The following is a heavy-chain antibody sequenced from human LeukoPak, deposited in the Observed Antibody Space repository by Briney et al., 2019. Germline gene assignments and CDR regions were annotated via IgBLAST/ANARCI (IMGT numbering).Heavy chain of an antibody. CDR1: GGSISSYY. J-gene: IGHJ4*02. CDR3: ARGTSYYDILTGMNYYFDY. V-gene: IGHV4-59*01. D-gene: IGHD3-9*01. Sequence: SETLSLTCTVSGGSISSYYWSWIRQPPGKGLEWIGYIYYSGSTNYNASLKSRVTISVDTSKNQISLKLSSVTAADTAVYYCARGTSYYDILTGMNYYFDYWGQGTLVTVSS. CDR2: IYYSGST.